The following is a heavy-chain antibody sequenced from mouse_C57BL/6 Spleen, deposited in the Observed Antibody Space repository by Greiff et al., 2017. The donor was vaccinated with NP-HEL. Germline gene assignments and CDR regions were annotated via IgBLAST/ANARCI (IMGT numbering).Heavy chain of an antibody. CDR3: ARSSWYVDG. Sequence: EVMLVESGGGLVKPGGSLKLSCAASGFTFSSYAMSWVRQTPEKRLEWVATISDGGSYTYYPDNVKGRFTISRDNAKNNLYLQMSHLKSEDTAMYYCARSSWYVDGWGTGTTVTVSS. J-gene: IGHJ1*03. V-gene: IGHV5-4*03. CDR1: GFTFSSYA. CDR2: ISDGGSYT.